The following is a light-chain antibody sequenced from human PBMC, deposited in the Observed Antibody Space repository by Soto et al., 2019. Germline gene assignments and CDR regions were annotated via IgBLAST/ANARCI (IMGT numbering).Light chain of an antibody. CDR3: QQYSSSPPEFT. J-gene: IGKJ3*01. CDR2: GAS. Sequence: EIVLTQSPGTLSVSPGERVTLSCRASQSVNSNFLAWYQQRPGQAPRLLPFGASYRATGIPDRFSGSGSGTDFTLTISRLEAEDFAVYYCQQYSSSPPEFTFGPGTRVDSK. CDR1: QSVNSNF. V-gene: IGKV3-20*01.